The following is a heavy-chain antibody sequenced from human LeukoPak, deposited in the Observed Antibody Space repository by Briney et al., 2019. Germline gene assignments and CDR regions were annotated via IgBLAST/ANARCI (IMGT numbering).Heavy chain of an antibody. CDR3: AKRGSGTPNY. J-gene: IGHJ4*02. V-gene: IGHV3-23*01. D-gene: IGHD3-10*01. CDR1: GFTFSSYA. CDR2: ISGSGGSI. Sequence: GGPLRLSCAASGFTFSSYAMSWVRQAPGKGLEWVSAISGSGGSIYYADSVKGRFTISRDNSKNTLYLQMNSLRAEDTAVYYCAKRGSGTPNYWGQGTLVTVSS.